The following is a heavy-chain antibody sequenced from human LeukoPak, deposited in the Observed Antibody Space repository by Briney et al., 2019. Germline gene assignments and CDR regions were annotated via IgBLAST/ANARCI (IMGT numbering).Heavy chain of an antibody. V-gene: IGHV4-59*01. Sequence: SETLSLTCTVSGGSISSYYWSWIRQPPGKGLEWIGYIYYSGSTNYNPSLKSRVTISVDTSKNQFSLKLSSVTAADTAVYYCARVDYDILTGYYTHFDYWGQGTLVTVSP. CDR1: GGSISSYY. D-gene: IGHD3-9*01. J-gene: IGHJ4*02. CDR2: IYYSGST. CDR3: ARVDYDILTGYYTHFDY.